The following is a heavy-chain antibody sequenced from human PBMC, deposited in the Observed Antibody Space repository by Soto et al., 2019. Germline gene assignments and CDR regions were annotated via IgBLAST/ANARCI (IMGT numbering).Heavy chain of an antibody. CDR2: ISGSGGST. J-gene: IGHJ4*02. CDR1: GFTFSSYA. Sequence: EVQLLESGGGLVQPGGSLRLSCAASGFTFSSYAMSWVRQAPGKGLEWVSAISGSGGSTYYADSVKGRFTISRDNSKNTVHLQMNSLRAEDTAVYYWAKAGSGWYVGWLDYWGQGTLVTVSS. D-gene: IGHD6-19*01. CDR3: AKAGSGWYVGWLDY. V-gene: IGHV3-23*01.